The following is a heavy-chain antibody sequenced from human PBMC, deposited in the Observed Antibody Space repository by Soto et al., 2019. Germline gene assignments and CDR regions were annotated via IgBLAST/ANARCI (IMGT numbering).Heavy chain of an antibody. J-gene: IGHJ6*02. CDR1: GYTFTSYG. D-gene: IGHD2-21*02. CDR2: ISAYNGNT. V-gene: IGHV1-18*04. CDR3: ARVGDSEASYYYYGMDV. Sequence: GASVKVSCKASGYTFTSYGISWVRQAPGQGLEWMGWISAYNGNTNYAQKLQGRVTMTTDTSTSTAYMELRSLRSDDTAVYYCARVGDSEASYYYYGMDVWGQGTTVTVSS.